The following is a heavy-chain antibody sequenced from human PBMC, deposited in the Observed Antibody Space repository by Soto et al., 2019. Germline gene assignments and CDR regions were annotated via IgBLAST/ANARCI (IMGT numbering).Heavy chain of an antibody. J-gene: IGHJ6*02. CDR1: GFTFSSYW. D-gene: IGHD1-7*01. V-gene: IGHV3-74*01. Sequence: PGGSLRLSCAASGFTFSSYWMHWVRQAPGKGLVWVSRINSDGSSTSYADSVKGRFTISRDSAKNTLYLQMNSLRAEDTAVYYCARGPYNWNYFTHGMDVWGQGTTVTVSS. CDR2: INSDGSST. CDR3: ARGPYNWNYFTHGMDV.